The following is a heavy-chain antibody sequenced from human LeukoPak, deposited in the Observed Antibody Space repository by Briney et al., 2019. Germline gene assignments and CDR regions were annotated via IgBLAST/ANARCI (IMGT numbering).Heavy chain of an antibody. Sequence: GGSLRLSCAASGFTVGSYWIRWVRQAPGKGLVWVSRINGDGTNRDYADSVRGRFAISRDNAKNTVYLQMNSLGGEDTAVYYCTRVSTGTSGGWDYWGQGTLVTASS. J-gene: IGHJ4*02. CDR2: INGDGTNR. V-gene: IGHV3-74*01. CDR1: GFTVGSYW. CDR3: TRVSTGTSGGWDY. D-gene: IGHD1-1*01.